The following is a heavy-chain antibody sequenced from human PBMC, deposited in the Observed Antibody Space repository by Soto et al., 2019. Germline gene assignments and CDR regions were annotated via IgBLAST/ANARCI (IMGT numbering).Heavy chain of an antibody. CDR1: DGSVNSGNYY. CDR3: AREEKQLSRYGGDFDY. CDR2: IYYIGTT. J-gene: IGHJ4*02. D-gene: IGHD3-16*01. Sequence: QVQLQESGPGLVKPSETLSLTCTVSDGSVNSGNYYWSWIRQPPGKGLEWIGHIYYIGTTNYNPSLKSRVTISIDTAKKQFSLKVTSVTAADTAMYFCAREEKQLSRYGGDFDYWGQGILVTVSS. V-gene: IGHV4-61*01.